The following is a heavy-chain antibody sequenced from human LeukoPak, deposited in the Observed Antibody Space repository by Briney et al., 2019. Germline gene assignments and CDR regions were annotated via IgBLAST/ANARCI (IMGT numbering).Heavy chain of an antibody. D-gene: IGHD6-19*01. V-gene: IGHV3-66*02. CDR2: IYSGGST. Sequence: GASLRLSCAASGFTVSSNYMSWVRQAPGKGLELVSVIYSGGSTYYADSVKGRFTISRDNSKNTLYLQMNSLRAEDTAVYYCARGRRSGWYVYFDYWGQGTLVNVSS. CDR1: GFTVSSNY. J-gene: IGHJ4*02. CDR3: ARGRRSGWYVYFDY.